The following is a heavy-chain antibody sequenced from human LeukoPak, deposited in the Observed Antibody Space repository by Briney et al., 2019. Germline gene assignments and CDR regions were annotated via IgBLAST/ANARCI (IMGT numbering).Heavy chain of an antibody. CDR1: GGSISSGGYS. CDR3: ARESRYSSGWYFY. J-gene: IGHJ4*02. D-gene: IGHD6-19*01. V-gene: IGHV4-30-2*01. Sequence: SETLSLTCAVSGGSISSGGYSWSWIRQPPGKGLEWIGYIYYSGSTYYNPSLKSRVTISVDTSKNQFSLKLSSVTAADTAVYYCARESRYSSGWYFYWGQGTLVTVSS. CDR2: IYYSGST.